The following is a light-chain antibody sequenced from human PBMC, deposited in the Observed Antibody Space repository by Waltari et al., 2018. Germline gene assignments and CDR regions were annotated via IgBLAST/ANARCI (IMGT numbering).Light chain of an antibody. CDR1: QSVSRS. CDR3: QHYVRLPAT. Sequence: IVYTQSPGTPSLSPGERATHPCRASQSVSRSLTWYQQKPGQAPKLLIYGASTRATGIPDRFTGSGSGTDFSLTISSLEPEDFAIYFCQHYVRLPATFGRGTKVEIK. J-gene: IGKJ1*01. V-gene: IGKV3-20*01. CDR2: GAS.